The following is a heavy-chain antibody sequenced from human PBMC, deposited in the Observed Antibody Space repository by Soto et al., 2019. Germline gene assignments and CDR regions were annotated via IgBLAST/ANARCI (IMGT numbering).Heavy chain of an antibody. CDR3: PRTSGFDY. CDR1: GVSFSGYY. J-gene: IGHJ4*02. CDR2: INHSGST. V-gene: IGHV4-34*01. D-gene: IGHD6-6*01. Sequence: QVQLQQWGAGLLKPSETLSLTCAVYGVSFSGYYWSWIRQPPGKGLEWIGEINHSGSTNYNPSLKSRVTISVDTSKNQFSLKLSSVTAADTAVYYCPRTSGFDYWGQGTLVTVSS.